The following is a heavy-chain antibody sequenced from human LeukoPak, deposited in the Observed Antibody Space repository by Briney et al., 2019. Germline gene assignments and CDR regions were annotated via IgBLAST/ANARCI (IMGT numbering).Heavy chain of an antibody. V-gene: IGHV1-2*06. D-gene: IGHD3-3*01. Sequence: GASXKVSCKASGYTFTSYYMHWVRQAPGQGLEWMGRINPNSGGTNYAQKFQGRVTMTRHTSISTAYMELSRLRSDDTAVYYCARAQSFGVVIIWGQGTLVTVSS. CDR3: ARAQSFGVVII. CDR2: INPNSGGT. J-gene: IGHJ4*02. CDR1: GYTFTSYY.